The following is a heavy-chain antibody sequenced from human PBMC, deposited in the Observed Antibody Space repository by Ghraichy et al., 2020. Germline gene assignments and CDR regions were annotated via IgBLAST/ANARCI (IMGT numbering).Heavy chain of an antibody. CDR3: ASRDSGSYYESDY. D-gene: IGHD1-26*01. J-gene: IGHJ4*02. V-gene: IGHV4-39*01. CDR2: IYYSGST. CDR1: GGSISSSSYY. Sequence: SETLSLTCTVSGGSISSSSYYWGWIRQPQGKGLEWIGSIYYSGSTYYNPSLKSRVTISVDTSKNQFSLKLSSVTAADTAVYYCASRDSGSYYESDYWGQGTLVTVSS.